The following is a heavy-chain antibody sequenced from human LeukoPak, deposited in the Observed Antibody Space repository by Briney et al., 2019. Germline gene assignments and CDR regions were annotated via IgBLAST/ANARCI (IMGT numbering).Heavy chain of an antibody. J-gene: IGHJ4*02. CDR3: ARAGSFSSSYGISWDY. V-gene: IGHV3-48*03. CDR1: GFTLSSYE. CDR2: ISSSGSTI. Sequence: GGSLRLSCAASGFTLSSYEMNWVRQAPGKGLEWVSYISSSGSTIYYADSVKGRFTISRDNAKNSLFLQMNSLRAEDTAVYYCARAGSFSSSYGISWDYWGQGALVAVSS. D-gene: IGHD2-15*01.